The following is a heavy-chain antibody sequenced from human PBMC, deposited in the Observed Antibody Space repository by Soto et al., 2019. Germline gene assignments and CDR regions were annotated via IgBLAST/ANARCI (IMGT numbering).Heavy chain of an antibody. CDR3: ARDLLYDSSGYAAFDI. Sequence: ASVKVSCKASGGTFSSYAISWVRQAPGQGLEWMGGIIPIFGTANYAQKFQGRVTITADESTSTAYMELSSLRSEDTAVYYCARDLLYDSSGYAAFDIWGQGTMVTVSS. CDR2: IIPIFGTA. V-gene: IGHV1-69*13. D-gene: IGHD3-22*01. CDR1: GGTFSSYA. J-gene: IGHJ3*02.